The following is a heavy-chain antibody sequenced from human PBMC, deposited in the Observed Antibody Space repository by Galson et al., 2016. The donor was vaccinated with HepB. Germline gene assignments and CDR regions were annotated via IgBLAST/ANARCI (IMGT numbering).Heavy chain of an antibody. CDR1: GFTFSSYW. Sequence: SLRLSCAASGFTFSSYWMHWVRQAPGKGLVWVSRITPDETNKTYADSVEGRFTVSRDNAKKTLFLQMNSLTAEDSAVYYCAKGSRGYTYANKGSIDFWGQGSLVIVSS. D-gene: IGHD5-18*01. J-gene: IGHJ4*02. V-gene: IGHV3-74*01. CDR3: AKGSRGYTYANKGSIDF. CDR2: ITPDETNK.